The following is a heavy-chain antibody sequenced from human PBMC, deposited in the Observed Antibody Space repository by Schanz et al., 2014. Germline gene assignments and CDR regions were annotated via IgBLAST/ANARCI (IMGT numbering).Heavy chain of an antibody. D-gene: IGHD3-22*01. CDR3: ARVHHYDPSGWGYFDY. CDR2: IYSGIGA. Sequence: EVQLLESGGGLVQPGGSLRLSCAASGFTFSSYAMHWFRQPAGKGLEWVSVIYSGIGAYYADSVKDRFTVSRDNSKNTVYLQMNRLRAEDTAVYYCARVHHYDPSGWGYFDYWGQGALVTVSS. V-gene: IGHV3-66*01. CDR1: GFTFSSYA. J-gene: IGHJ4*02.